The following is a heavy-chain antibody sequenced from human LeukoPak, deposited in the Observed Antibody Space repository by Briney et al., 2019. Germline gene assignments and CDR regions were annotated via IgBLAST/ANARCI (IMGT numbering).Heavy chain of an antibody. Sequence: PSETLSLTCTVSGGSISSYYWSWIRQPPGKGLEWIGNIYYSGSTNYNASLKSRVTMSVDTSKNQFSLKLSSVTAADTAVYYCARDTSGYQTSEIWGQGTMVTVSS. CDR2: IYYSGST. CDR3: ARDTSGYQTSEI. V-gene: IGHV4-59*01. J-gene: IGHJ3*02. D-gene: IGHD5-12*01. CDR1: GGSISSYY.